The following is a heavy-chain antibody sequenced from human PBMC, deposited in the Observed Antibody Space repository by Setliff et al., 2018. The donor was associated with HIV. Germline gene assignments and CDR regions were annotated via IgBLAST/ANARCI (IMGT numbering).Heavy chain of an antibody. D-gene: IGHD5-18*01. CDR3: ARVFVDTAVLRVLEYYFDS. CDR1: GGSFSDYY. V-gene: IGHV4-34*01. J-gene: IGHJ4*02. Sequence: SETLSLTCGIYGGSFSDYYWSWIRQPPGKGLEWIGEIDHRGRPKYNPSLNSRVTMSVDKSRSQFSLKVSSVTAADTAVYYCARVFVDTAVLRVLEYYFDSWGRGTLVTVSS. CDR2: IDHRGRP.